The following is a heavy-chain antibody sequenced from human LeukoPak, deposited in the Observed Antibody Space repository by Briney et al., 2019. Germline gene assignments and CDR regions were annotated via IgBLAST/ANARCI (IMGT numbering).Heavy chain of an antibody. J-gene: IGHJ4*02. D-gene: IGHD3-22*01. Sequence: SETLSLTCTVSGGSISSYYWSWIRQPPGRGLGWIGYIYYSGSTNYNPSLKSRVTISVDTSKNQFSLKLSSVTAADTAVYYCARLYYDSSGYRFDYWGQGTLVTVSS. CDR1: GGSISSYY. CDR2: IYYSGST. CDR3: ARLYYDSSGYRFDY. V-gene: IGHV4-59*08.